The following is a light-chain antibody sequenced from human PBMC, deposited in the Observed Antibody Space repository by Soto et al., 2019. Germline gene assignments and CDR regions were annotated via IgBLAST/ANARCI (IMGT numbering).Light chain of an antibody. CDR1: QDIRND. CDR3: LQHADFPFT. Sequence: DIQMTQSPSSLSASVGDRVTITCRSSQDIRNDLDWYQRKPGKAPKRLIYASSGLQSGAPARFSGSGSGTEFTLTISNLYPEDFATYYCLQHADFPFTFGPGTIVDVK. J-gene: IGKJ3*01. V-gene: IGKV1-17*02. CDR2: ASS.